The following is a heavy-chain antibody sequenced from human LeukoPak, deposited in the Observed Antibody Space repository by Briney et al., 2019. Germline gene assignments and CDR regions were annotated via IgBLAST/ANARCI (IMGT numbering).Heavy chain of an antibody. CDR1: GITFTTID. V-gene: IGHV3-23*01. Sequence: GGSLRLSCAVSGITFTTIDVSWVRLAPGKGLEWVSTITKSGGSTYYADSVKGRFTISRDNSRDTLYLQMNSLRAEDTAVYYCARRILTGYYYGMDVWGQGTTVTVSS. CDR3: ARRILTGYYYGMDV. CDR2: ITKSGGST. J-gene: IGHJ6*02. D-gene: IGHD3-9*01.